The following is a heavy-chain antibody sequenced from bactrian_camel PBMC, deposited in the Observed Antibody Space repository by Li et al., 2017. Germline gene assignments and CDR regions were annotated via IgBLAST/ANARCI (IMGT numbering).Heavy chain of an antibody. CDR2: IWLGDSTT. V-gene: IGHV3-2*01. CDR1: GVTGAGSGFSVSAYY. Sequence: QVQLVESGGGLVQPGGSLRLSCAGSGVTGAGSGFSVSAYYMTWVHQAPGKGLEWISSIWLGDSTTYYTERVKGRFTISADIAKNTGDLQMNGLKSEDMAVYYCAAVMVTCSGGDCNTVFGYWGQGTQVTVS. J-gene: IGHJ6*01. D-gene: IGHD2*01. CDR3: AAVMVTCSGGDCNTVFGY.